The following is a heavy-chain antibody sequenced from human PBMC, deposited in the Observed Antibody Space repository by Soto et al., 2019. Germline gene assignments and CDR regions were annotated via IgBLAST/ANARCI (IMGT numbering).Heavy chain of an antibody. D-gene: IGHD3-3*02. CDR2: IKTRSEGGAT. V-gene: IGHV3-15*01. Sequence: EVQLVESGGGLVKPGEYLTLSCAASGFTFRDAWMYWVRQAPGKGLEWVGRIKTRSEGGATDDAAPVKGRFTISRDDSPNTLHLEMNSLKTEDTAVYYCARDRPFSSGALNSWGQGTMVTVSS. CDR1: GFTFRDAW. CDR3: ARDRPFSSGALNS. J-gene: IGHJ3*01.